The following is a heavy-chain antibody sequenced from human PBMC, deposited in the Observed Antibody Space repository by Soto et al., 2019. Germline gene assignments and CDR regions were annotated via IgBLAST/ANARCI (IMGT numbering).Heavy chain of an antibody. J-gene: IGHJ3*01. Sequence: PSETLSLTCTVSGGSVSSASYFWSWIRQPPGKGLEWIAYIYYSGTTNYNPSVKSRATISLDTSNNQFSLKLRSVTAADTAVYYCARRSPGGRAFDLWGQGTMVTVSS. CDR3: ARRSPGGRAFDL. CDR2: IYYSGTT. V-gene: IGHV4-61*01. D-gene: IGHD3-16*01. CDR1: GGSVSSASYF.